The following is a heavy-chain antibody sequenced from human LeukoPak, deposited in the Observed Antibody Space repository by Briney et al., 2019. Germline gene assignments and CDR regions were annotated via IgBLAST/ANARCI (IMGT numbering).Heavy chain of an antibody. V-gene: IGHV3-21*01. CDR1: GFTFSSYT. J-gene: IGHJ5*02. CDR2: ISSSGTYI. CDR3: ARDQFGSVGT. Sequence: GGSLRLYCAASGFTFSSYTMHWVRQAPWKGLEWVSSISSSGTYIYYADSVKGRFTISRDNAKNSVHLQMNSLRAEDTAVYYCARDQFGSVGTCGQGTLVTVSS. D-gene: IGHD3-10*01.